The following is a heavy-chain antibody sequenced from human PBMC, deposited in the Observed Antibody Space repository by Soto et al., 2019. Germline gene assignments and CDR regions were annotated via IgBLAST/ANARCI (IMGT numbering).Heavy chain of an antibody. CDR3: ARDPEDYYYGMDV. Sequence: PGESLKISWKGSGYSFDSYWISWVRQMPGKGVEGVGRIDHSDSYTNYTPSFQGHFTISRDNAKNSLYLQMNSLRAEDTAVYYCARDPEDYYYGMDVWGQGTTVTVSS. CDR2: IDHSDSYT. J-gene: IGHJ6*02. CDR1: GYSFDSYW. V-gene: IGHV5-10-1*01.